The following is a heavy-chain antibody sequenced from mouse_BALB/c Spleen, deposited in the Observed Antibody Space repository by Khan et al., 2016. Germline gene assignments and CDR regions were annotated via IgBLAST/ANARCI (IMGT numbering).Heavy chain of an antibody. CDR3: ARFITTATCAY. D-gene: IGHD1-2*01. CDR2: INPSTGYT. Sequence: QVQLKQSGAELAKPGASVKMSCKASGYTFTSYWMHWVKQRPGQGLEWIGYINPSTGYTEYNQKFKDKATLTADKSSSTAYMQLSSLTSEDSAVYYCARFITTATCAYWGQGTLVTVSA. V-gene: IGHV1-7*01. CDR1: GYTFTSYW. J-gene: IGHJ3*01.